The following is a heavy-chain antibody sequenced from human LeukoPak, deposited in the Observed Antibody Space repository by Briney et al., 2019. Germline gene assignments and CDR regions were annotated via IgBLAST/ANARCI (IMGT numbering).Heavy chain of an antibody. J-gene: IGHJ4*02. Sequence: PGGSLRLSCAASGFTFSNYWMSWVRQAPGKGLEWVTIIKYDGSQKYYADSVKGRFTISRDNAKNSLSLQMNSLRVEDTAVYYCARDWNYSENSGFYFEHWGQGTLVTVSS. D-gene: IGHD3-22*01. CDR1: GFTFSNYW. CDR2: IKYDGSQK. CDR3: ARDWNYSENSGFYFEH. V-gene: IGHV3-7*03.